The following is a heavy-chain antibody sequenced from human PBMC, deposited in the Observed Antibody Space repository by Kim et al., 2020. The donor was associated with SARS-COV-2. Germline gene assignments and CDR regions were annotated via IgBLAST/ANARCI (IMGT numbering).Heavy chain of an antibody. CDR2: IYYSGST. CDR3: ARALGWELLPGDY. Sequence: SETLSLTCTVSGGSISSYYWSWIRQPPGKGLEWIGYIYYSGSTNYNPSLKSRVTISVDTSKNQFSLKLSSVTAADTAVYYCARALGWELLPGDYWGQGTLVTVSS. D-gene: IGHD1-26*01. V-gene: IGHV4-59*13. CDR1: GGSISSYY. J-gene: IGHJ4*02.